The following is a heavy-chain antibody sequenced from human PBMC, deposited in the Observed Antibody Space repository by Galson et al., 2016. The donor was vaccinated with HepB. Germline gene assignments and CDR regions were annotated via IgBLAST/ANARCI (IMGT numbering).Heavy chain of an antibody. CDR3: ARGPLMFYDILTGPLGNYYYNALDV. Sequence: SETLSLTCAVSGDSISSANWWTWVRQSPGKGREWIGDIYHSGATNYKPSLKSRVTISVDKSKTQFSLKVTSVTAADTAVYYCARGPLMFYDILTGPLGNYYYNALDVWGQGTTVTVSS. D-gene: IGHD3-9*01. CDR2: IYHSGAT. V-gene: IGHV4-4*02. J-gene: IGHJ6*02. CDR1: GDSISSANW.